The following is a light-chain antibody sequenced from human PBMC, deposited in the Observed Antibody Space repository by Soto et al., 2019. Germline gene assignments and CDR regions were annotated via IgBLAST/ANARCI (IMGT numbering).Light chain of an antibody. V-gene: IGKV1-33*01. CDR1: QDISDY. CDR3: QQYDNLPLT. CDR2: DAS. J-gene: IGKJ4*02. Sequence: DIQMTQSPSSLSASVGDRVTITFQASQDISDYLNWYQQKPGKAPKLLIYDASNLETGVPSRFSRRGSGTALTFTISSLQPEDIATYCCQQYDNLPLTCGGGTKVEIK.